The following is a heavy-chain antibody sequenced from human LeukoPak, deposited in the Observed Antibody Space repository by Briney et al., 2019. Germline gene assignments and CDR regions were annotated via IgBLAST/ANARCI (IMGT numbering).Heavy chain of an antibody. V-gene: IGHV3-53*01. Sequence: GGSLRLSCAASGFTVSSNYMSWVRQAPGKGLEWVSVIYSGGSTYYADSVKGRFTISRDNAKNSLYLQMNSLRAEDTAVYYCARAVGGGYYYYYMDVWGKGTTVTVSS. CDR2: IYSGGST. CDR1: GFTVSSNY. D-gene: IGHD2-15*01. CDR3: ARAVGGGYYYYYMDV. J-gene: IGHJ6*03.